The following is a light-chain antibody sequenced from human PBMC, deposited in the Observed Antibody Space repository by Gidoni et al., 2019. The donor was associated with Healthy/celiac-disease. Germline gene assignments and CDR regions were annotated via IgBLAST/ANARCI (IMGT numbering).Light chain of an antibody. CDR1: SSNIGAGYE. CDR3: QSYDSSLSGWV. V-gene: IGLV1-40*01. CDR2: GNS. J-gene: IGLJ3*02. Sequence: QSVLTQPTSVSGDPGQRVTIPCTGSSSNIGAGYEVHWDLQLPGTAPKLLIYGNSNRPSGVPDRFSGSKSGTVASLAITGLQAEDEADYYCQSYDSSLSGWVFGGGTKLTVL.